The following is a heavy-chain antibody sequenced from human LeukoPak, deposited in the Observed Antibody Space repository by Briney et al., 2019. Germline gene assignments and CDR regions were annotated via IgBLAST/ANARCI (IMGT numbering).Heavy chain of an antibody. CDR3: ATKQWLAPPPDS. J-gene: IGHJ4*02. D-gene: IGHD6-19*01. CDR1: GFTFSNYA. V-gene: IGHV3-74*01. Sequence: PGGSLRLSCAASGFTFSNYAMHWVRQAPGKGLESVSRINTDGTVTTYADSVKGRFTVSRDNADNTMFLQMNSVRDEDTAVYYCATKQWLAPPPDSWGQGTPVTVSS. CDR2: INTDGTVT.